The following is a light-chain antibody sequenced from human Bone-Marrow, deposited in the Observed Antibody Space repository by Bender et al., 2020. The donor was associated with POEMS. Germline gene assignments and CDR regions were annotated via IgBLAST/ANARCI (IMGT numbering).Light chain of an antibody. CDR2: DVT. CDR3: CSYTSSDTVI. Sequence: QSALTQPASVSESPGQSVTISCAGTSSDVGNYNLVSWYQHHPGTAPKLLIYDVTKRPSGISNRFSGSKSGNTASLTISGLQTDDEADYYCCSYTSSDTVIFGGGTKLTVL. V-gene: IGLV2-23*02. CDR1: SSDVGNYNL. J-gene: IGLJ2*01.